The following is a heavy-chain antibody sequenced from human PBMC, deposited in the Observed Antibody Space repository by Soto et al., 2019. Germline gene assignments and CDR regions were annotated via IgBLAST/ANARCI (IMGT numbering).Heavy chain of an antibody. CDR3: GRVDWNAGAD. V-gene: IGHV3-74*01. D-gene: IGHD1-1*01. J-gene: IGHJ4*02. CDR2: IRSGGDT. CDR1: GLSFSDYW. Sequence: EVRLAESGGGLVQPGGSLRLSCVASGLSFSDYWIHWVRQAPGKGLIWVSGIRSGGDTDYADSVKGRFTISRDNAKNTVYRQMNNLRADDTAVYYCGRVDWNAGADWGQGTLVTVSS.